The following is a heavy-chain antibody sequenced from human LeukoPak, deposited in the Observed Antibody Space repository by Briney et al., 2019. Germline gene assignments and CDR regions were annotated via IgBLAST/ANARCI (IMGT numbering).Heavy chain of an antibody. CDR3: TTGYNWNDQLFDY. CDR1: GFTFSNAW. Sequence: GGSLRLSCAASGFTFSNAWMSWVRQAPGKGLEWVGRIKSKTDGGTTDYAAPVKGRFTISRDDSKNTLYLQMNSLKTEDTAVYYRTTGYNWNDQLFDYWGQGTLVTVSS. CDR2: IKSKTDGGTT. D-gene: IGHD1-1*01. V-gene: IGHV3-15*01. J-gene: IGHJ4*02.